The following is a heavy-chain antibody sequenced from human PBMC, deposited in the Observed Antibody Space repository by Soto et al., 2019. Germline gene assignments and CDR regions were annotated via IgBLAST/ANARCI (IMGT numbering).Heavy chain of an antibody. CDR1: GFTFSTYS. Sequence: GGSLRLACAASGFTFSTYSMNWVRQAPGKGLEWVSSISGSGNYTHYADFLRGRFTISRDNAKTSLYLQMNSLRAEDTAVYYCAREGINNYNEYYFDSWGQGTVVTVSS. CDR2: ISGSGNYT. V-gene: IGHV3-21*01. D-gene: IGHD4-4*01. J-gene: IGHJ4*02. CDR3: AREGINNYNEYYFDS.